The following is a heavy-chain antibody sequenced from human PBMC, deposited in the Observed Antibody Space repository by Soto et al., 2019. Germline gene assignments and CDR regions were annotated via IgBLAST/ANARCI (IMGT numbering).Heavy chain of an antibody. D-gene: IGHD3-3*01. V-gene: IGHV1-3*01. J-gene: IGHJ6*02. CDR1: GYTFTSYA. CDR3: ARCDYDFWSGYVSGRMDI. CDR2: INAGNGNT. Sequence: GASVKVSCKASGYTFTSYAMHWVRQAPGQRLEWMGWINAGNGNTKYSQKFQGRVTITRDTSASTAYMELSSLGSEDTAVYYCARCDYDFWSGYVSGRMDIWGQGTTVTVSS.